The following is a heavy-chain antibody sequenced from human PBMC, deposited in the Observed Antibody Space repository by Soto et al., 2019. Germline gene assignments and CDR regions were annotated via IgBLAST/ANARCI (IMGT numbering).Heavy chain of an antibody. CDR1: GGTFSSYA. V-gene: IGHV1-69*13. D-gene: IGHD3-22*01. J-gene: IGHJ1*01. CDR2: IIPIFGTA. CDR3: ARDYYYDSSGYYSRLPFQH. Sequence: SVKVSCKASGGTFSSYAISWVRQAPGQGLEWMGGIIPIFGTANYAQKFQGRVTITADESTSTAYMELSSLRSEDTAVYYCARDYYYDSSGYYSRLPFQHWGQGTLVTVSS.